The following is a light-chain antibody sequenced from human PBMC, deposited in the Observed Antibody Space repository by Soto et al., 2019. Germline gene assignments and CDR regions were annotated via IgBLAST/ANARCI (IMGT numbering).Light chain of an antibody. J-gene: IGKJ5*01. CDR1: QDIRSL. V-gene: IGKV1D-12*01. CDR2: AVS. CDR3: QQANCFPIA. Sequence: DIPMTQSPSSVSASAGDRVTITCRASQDIRSLVAWYQQKPGKAPKLLIYAVSSLQSGVPSRFSGGGSGTDFTLTISSLQPEDFATYYCQQANCFPIAFGQGTRLDIK.